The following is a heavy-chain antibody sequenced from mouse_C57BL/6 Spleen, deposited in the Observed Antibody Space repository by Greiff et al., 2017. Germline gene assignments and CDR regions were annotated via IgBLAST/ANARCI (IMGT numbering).Heavy chain of an antibody. J-gene: IGHJ4*01. CDR1: GYTFTDYN. CDR2: INPNNGGT. V-gene: IGHV1-22*01. CDR3: ARSLPHYYDSSNGAMDY. Sequence: VQLQQSGPELVKPGASVKMSCKASGYTFTDYNMHWVKQSHGKSLEWIGYINPNNGGTSYNQKFKGKATLTVNKSSSTAYMELRSLTSEDSAVYYGARSLPHYYDSSNGAMDYWGQGTSVSVSS. D-gene: IGHD1-1*01.